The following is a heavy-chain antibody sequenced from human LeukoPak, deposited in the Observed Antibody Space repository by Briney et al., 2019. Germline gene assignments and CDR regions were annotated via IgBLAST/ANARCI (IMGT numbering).Heavy chain of an antibody. CDR2: IYYTGST. D-gene: IGHD2-15*01. J-gene: IGHJ4*02. CDR3: ARQYSDDYFDY. CDR1: RGSISSSSYY. V-gene: IGHV4-39*01. Sequence: SETLSLTCTVSRGSISSSSYYWGWMRQPPGKGLEWIGTIYYTGSTYYNPSLKSRVTISVDTSKNQFSLKLSSVTAADTAVYYCARQYSDDYFDYWGQGTLVTVSS.